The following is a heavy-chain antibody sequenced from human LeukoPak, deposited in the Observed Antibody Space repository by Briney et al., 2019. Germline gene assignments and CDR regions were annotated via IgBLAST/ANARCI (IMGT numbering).Heavy chain of an antibody. V-gene: IGHV3-74*01. Sequence: GGSLRLSCAASGFTFSNAWMHWVRQAPGKGLLWVSRINTDGSTTYYADSVKGRFTISRDNAKNTLYLQMNSLRAEDTAVYYCARDHYGGNSDYWGQGTLVTVSS. J-gene: IGHJ4*02. CDR1: GFTFSNAW. CDR2: INTDGSTT. CDR3: ARDHYGGNSDY. D-gene: IGHD4-23*01.